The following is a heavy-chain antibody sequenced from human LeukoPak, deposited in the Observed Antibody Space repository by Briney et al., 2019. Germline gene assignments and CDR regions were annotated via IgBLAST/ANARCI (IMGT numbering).Heavy chain of an antibody. CDR3: ARSDQLRWFGEARRPYYYGMDV. CDR1: GYSFTDYW. V-gene: IGHV5-51*01. D-gene: IGHD3-10*01. J-gene: IGHJ6*02. Sequence: GESLKISCQASGYSFTDYWIGWVRQVPGEGLEWMGIIYTGESDTRYNPSFQGQVTISAHKSIRTAYLQWSSLKASDTAMYYCARSDQLRWFGEARRPYYYGMDVWGQGTVVTVSS. CDR2: IYTGESDT.